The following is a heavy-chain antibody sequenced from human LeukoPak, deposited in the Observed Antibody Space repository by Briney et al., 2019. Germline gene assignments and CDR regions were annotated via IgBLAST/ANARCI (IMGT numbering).Heavy chain of an antibody. CDR2: ISGSGGST. J-gene: IGHJ4*02. V-gene: IGHV3-23*01. D-gene: IGHD3-22*01. Sequence: GGSLRLSCAASGFTFSSYAMSWVRQAPGKGLEWVSAISGSGGSTYYADSVKGRFTISRDNAKNSLYLQMNSLRAEDTAVYYCARDPGSTYYYDSSGYYLDYWGQGTLVTVSS. CDR1: GFTFSSYA. CDR3: ARDPGSTYYYDSSGYYLDY.